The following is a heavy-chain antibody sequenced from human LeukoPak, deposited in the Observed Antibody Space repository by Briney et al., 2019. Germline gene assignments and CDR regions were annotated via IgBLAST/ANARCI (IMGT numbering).Heavy chain of an antibody. CDR1: GFTVSSNY. Sequence: GGSLRLSCAASGFTVSSNYMSWVRQAPGKGLEWVSVIYSGGSTYYADSVKGRFTISRDNSKNTLYLQMNSLRAEDTAVYYCARDLRGYSHGYSTWGQGKLVTVSS. D-gene: IGHD5-18*01. CDR2: IYSGGST. V-gene: IGHV3-53*01. CDR3: ARDLRGYSHGYST. J-gene: IGHJ5*02.